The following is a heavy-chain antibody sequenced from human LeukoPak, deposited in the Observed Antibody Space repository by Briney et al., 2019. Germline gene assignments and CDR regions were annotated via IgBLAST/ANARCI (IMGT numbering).Heavy chain of an antibody. Sequence: GESLKISCKGSGYSFTSYWIGWVRQMSGKGLEWMGIIYPGDSDTRYSASFQGQVTTSADKSISTAYLQWSSLKASDTAMYYCASGLITIFGVAPGAFDIWGQGTMVTVSS. D-gene: IGHD3-3*01. CDR1: GYSFTSYW. J-gene: IGHJ3*02. V-gene: IGHV5-51*01. CDR3: ASGLITIFGVAPGAFDI. CDR2: IYPGDSDT.